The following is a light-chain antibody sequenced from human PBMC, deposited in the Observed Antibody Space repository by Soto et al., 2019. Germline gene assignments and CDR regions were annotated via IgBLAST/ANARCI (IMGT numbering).Light chain of an antibody. CDR3: QQYNKWPPIT. J-gene: IGKJ5*01. CDR2: GAS. Sequence: EVVMTQSPATLSVSPGEGVTLSCRASQGIGDTLAWYQHKPGQAPRLLIYGASNRATGIPARFSGSGSGTDFTLTISSLQSEDFAVYYCQQYNKWPPITFGQGTRLEIK. V-gene: IGKV3D-15*01. CDR1: QGIGDT.